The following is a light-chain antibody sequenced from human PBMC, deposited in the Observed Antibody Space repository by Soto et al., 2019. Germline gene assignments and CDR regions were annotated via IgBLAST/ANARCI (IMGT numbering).Light chain of an antibody. CDR3: SSFAGSNDRWV. CDR2: EVS. J-gene: IGLJ3*02. CDR1: SSAIGAYNY. V-gene: IGLV2-8*01. Sequence: QSALTQPPSASGSPGQSVTISCTGTSSAIGAYNYVSWYQQHPGKAPKLMIHEVSKRPSGVPDRFSGSKSGNTASLTVSGLQAEDEADYYCSSFAGSNDRWVFGGGTKL.